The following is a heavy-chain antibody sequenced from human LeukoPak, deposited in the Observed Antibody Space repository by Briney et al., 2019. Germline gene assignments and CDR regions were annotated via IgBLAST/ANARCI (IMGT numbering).Heavy chain of an antibody. CDR1: GFTFSNAW. V-gene: IGHV3-15*01. CDR2: IKRKGDDGTI. CDR3: TAGTGRSDFDY. D-gene: IGHD3/OR15-3a*01. J-gene: IGHJ4*02. Sequence: GGSLRLSCAASGFTFSNAWMSWARQAPGRGLEWVGRIKRKGDDGTIDYAAPVKGRLSVSRDDSKNMLYLQMNSLKSEDTAVYYCTAGTGRSDFDYWGQGTLVTVSS.